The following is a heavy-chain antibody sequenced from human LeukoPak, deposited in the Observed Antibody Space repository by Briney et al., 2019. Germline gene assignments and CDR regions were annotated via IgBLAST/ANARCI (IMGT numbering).Heavy chain of an antibody. CDR2: IKQDGSEK. Sequence: GGSLRLSCAASGFTFSSCWMSWVRQAPGKGLEWVANIKQDGSEKYYVDSVKGRFTISRDNAKNSLYLQMNSLRAEDTAVYYCARDYDYGDYALLYWGQGTLVTVSS. D-gene: IGHD4-17*01. J-gene: IGHJ4*02. V-gene: IGHV3-7*05. CDR3: ARDYDYGDYALLY. CDR1: GFTFSSCW.